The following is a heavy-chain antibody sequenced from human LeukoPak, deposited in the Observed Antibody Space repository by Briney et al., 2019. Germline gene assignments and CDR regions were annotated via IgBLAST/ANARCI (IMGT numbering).Heavy chain of an antibody. CDR1: GGSFSGYY. CDR3: ARRKGRYYGSGSYYTPFGY. CDR2: INHSGST. J-gene: IGHJ4*02. D-gene: IGHD3-10*01. Sequence: SETLSLTCAVYGGSFSGYYWSWIRQPPGKGLEWIGEINHSGSTNYNPSLKSRVTISVDTSKNQFSLKLSSVTAADTAVYYCARRKGRYYGSGSYYTPFGYWGQGTLVTVSS. V-gene: IGHV4-34*01.